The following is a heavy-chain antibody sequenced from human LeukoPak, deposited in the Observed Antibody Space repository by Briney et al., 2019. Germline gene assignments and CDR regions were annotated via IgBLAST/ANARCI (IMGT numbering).Heavy chain of an antibody. V-gene: IGHV6-1*01. D-gene: IGHD3-22*01. CDR1: GDSVSSNSAA. CDR3: ARERWYFDSSGYPSPHFDY. J-gene: IGHJ4*02. CDR2: TKYRSTWYY. Sequence: SQTLSLTCAISGDSVSSNSAAWSWIRHSPSRGLEWLGRTKYRSTWYYDFAVSVEGRITINPDTSKNQFSLQLNSVTPDDTAVYYCARERWYFDSSGYPSPHFDYWGQGTLLTVSS.